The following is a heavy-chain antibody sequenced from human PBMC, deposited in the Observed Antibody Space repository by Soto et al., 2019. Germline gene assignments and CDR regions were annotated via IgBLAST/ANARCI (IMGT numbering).Heavy chain of an antibody. CDR3: ATHSPAFDF. V-gene: IGHV1-18*01. D-gene: IGHD2-21*01. Sequence: QVQLVQSGPEVKKPGASVKVSCKTSGYTFTSYGIAWVRQAPGQGLEWMGWISTSKGNTNYAQKFQGRVTMTTDTPTSRAYMEVRSLRSDDTAVYYCATHSPAFDFWGQGTLVTVSS. CDR1: GYTFTSYG. J-gene: IGHJ4*02. CDR2: ISTSKGNT.